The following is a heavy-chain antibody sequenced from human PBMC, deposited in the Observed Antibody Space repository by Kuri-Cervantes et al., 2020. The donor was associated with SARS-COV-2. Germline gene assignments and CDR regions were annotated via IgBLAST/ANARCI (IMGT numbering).Heavy chain of an antibody. Sequence: SETLSLTCTVSGGSISSYYWSWIRQPPGKGLEWIGYIYYSGSTNYNPSLKSRVTISVDTSKNQFSLKLSSVTAADTAVYYCARSTRGLFFDYWGQGTLVTVSS. CDR1: GGSISSYY. D-gene: IGHD5/OR15-5a*01. V-gene: IGHV4-59*08. J-gene: IGHJ4*02. CDR2: IYYSGST. CDR3: ARSTRGLFFDY.